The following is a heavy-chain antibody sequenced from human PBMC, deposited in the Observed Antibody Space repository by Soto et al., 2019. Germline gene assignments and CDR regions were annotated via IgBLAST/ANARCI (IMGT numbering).Heavy chain of an antibody. CDR3: XXXXXXXXXXXXXX. Sequence: EVQLVESGGGVVQPGGSLKLSCAASGFTFSGSAMHWVRQASGKGLEWVGHVRGKPNSYATVYAASVKGRFTISRXXXKXTAXXXMXXXXXXXXXXXXXXXXXXXXXXXXXXXWXPGTLVTVSS. CDR2: VRGKPNSYAT. J-gene: IGHJ4*02. CDR1: GFTFSGSA. V-gene: IGHV3-73*01.